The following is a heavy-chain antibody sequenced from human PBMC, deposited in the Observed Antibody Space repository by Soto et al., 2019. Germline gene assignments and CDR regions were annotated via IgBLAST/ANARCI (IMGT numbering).Heavy chain of an antibody. CDR2: IIPIFGTA. CDR1: GGTFSSYA. CDR3: AKDLALPRLAAVGSFDY. V-gene: IGHV1-69*01. Sequence: QVQLVQSGAEVKKPGSSVKVSCKASGGTFSSYAISWVRQAPGQGLEWMGGIIPIFGTANYAQKFQGRVTITADESTSTAYMELSSLRSEDTAVYYCAKDLALPRLAAVGSFDYWGQGTLVTVSS. J-gene: IGHJ4*02. D-gene: IGHD6-13*01.